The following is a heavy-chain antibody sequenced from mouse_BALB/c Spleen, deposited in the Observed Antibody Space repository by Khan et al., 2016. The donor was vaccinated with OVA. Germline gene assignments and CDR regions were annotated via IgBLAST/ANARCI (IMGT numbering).Heavy chain of an antibody. CDR3: VREGAYHRSDGWCAY. D-gene: IGHD2-14*01. Sequence: QVQLQQSGAELARPGDSVKMSCKASGYTFTSYTMHWVRQRPGQATEWIGHVIPSTSYTNYNQNFKDKATLIVDKSSSTAYMQLSSLTTEDSAFYYCVREGAYHRSDGWCAYWGQGTLVTVSA. J-gene: IGHJ3*01. V-gene: IGHV1-4*01. CDR1: GYTFTSYT. CDR2: VIPSTSYT.